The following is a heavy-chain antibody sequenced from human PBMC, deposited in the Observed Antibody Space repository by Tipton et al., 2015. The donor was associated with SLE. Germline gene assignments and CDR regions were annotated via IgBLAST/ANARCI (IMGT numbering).Heavy chain of an antibody. CDR2: IYYSGST. CDR1: GGSISSSSYY. V-gene: IGHV4-39*01. CDR3: ARQMGLLWFGESNWFDP. D-gene: IGHD3-10*01. Sequence: TLSLTCTVSGGSISSSSYYWGWIRQPPGKEPEWIGSIYYSGSTYYTPSLKSRVTASVGTSKNQFSLSLYSVTVDDTAAYYCARQMGLLWFGESNWFDPWGQGTLVSVSS. J-gene: IGHJ5*02.